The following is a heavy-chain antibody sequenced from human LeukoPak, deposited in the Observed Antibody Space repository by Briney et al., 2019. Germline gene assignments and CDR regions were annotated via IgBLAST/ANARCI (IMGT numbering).Heavy chain of an antibody. Sequence: PGGSLRLSRAASGFTFSNYAMSWVCQAPGKGLEWVSGISGTSGTINYAAPVKGRFTISRDNSKNTLYLQMNSLRVDDMAVYYCAKRLGDPRAFDYWGQGTLVTVSS. J-gene: IGHJ4*02. V-gene: IGHV3-23*01. CDR3: AKRLGDPRAFDY. CDR2: ISGTSGTI. D-gene: IGHD2-21*02. CDR1: GFTFSNYA.